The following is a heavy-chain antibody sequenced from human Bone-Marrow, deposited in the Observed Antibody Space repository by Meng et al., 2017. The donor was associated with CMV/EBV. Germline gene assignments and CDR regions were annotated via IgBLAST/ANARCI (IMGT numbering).Heavy chain of an antibody. V-gene: IGHV1-18*01. CDR1: GYTFTPYG. Sequence: SVNVSCQASGYTFTPYGICWVRQAPGEGLEWVGWITAHNGYTNYAQNLQDRVTMTTDTSTSTVYMELRSLRSDDTAVYYCARDDFSRRKYYDILTGYCPFDYWGQGTLVTVSS. D-gene: IGHD3-9*01. CDR3: ARDDFSRRKYYDILTGYCPFDY. J-gene: IGHJ4*02. CDR2: ITAHNGYT.